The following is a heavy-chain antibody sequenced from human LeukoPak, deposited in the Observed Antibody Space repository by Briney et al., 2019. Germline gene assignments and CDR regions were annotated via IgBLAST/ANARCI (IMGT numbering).Heavy chain of an antibody. V-gene: IGHV4-59*01. CDR1: GGSISSYY. CDR3: AGTYYDFWSGYYGPIDY. CDR2: IYYSGST. Sequence: SETLSLTCTVSGGSISSYYWSWIRQPPGKGLEWIGYIYYSGSTNYNPSLKSRVTISVDTSKNQFSLKLSSVTAADTAVYYCAGTYYDFWSGYYGPIDYWGQGTLVTVSS. J-gene: IGHJ4*02. D-gene: IGHD3-3*01.